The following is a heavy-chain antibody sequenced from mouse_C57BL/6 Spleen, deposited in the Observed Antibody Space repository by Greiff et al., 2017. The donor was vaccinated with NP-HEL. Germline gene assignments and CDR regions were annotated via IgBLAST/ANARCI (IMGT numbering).Heavy chain of an antibody. J-gene: IGHJ3*01. CDR3: ARVDGSSPSWFAY. CDR2: IHPNSGST. Sequence: QVQLKQPGAELVKPGASVKLSCKASGYTFTSYWMHWVKQRPGQGLEWIGMIHPNSGSTNYNEKFKSKATLTVDKSSSTAYMQLSSLTSEDSAVYYCARVDGSSPSWFAYWGQGTLVTVSA. V-gene: IGHV1-64*01. CDR1: GYTFTSYW. D-gene: IGHD1-1*01.